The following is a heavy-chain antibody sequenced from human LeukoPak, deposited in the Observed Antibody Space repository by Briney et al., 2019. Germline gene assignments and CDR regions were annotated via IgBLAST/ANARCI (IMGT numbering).Heavy chain of an antibody. V-gene: IGHV4-39*01. CDR2: IYYSGST. CDR3: ARQSLSGAFDI. CDR1: GRSMSRSSYY. Sequence: SETLSLTCTVSGRSMSRSSYYWGWIRQPPGKGLEWIGSIYYSGSTSYNPSHKSRVTISVDTSKIQFSLKLGSVTAADTAVYYCARQSLSGAFDIWGQGTMVTVS. J-gene: IGHJ3*02.